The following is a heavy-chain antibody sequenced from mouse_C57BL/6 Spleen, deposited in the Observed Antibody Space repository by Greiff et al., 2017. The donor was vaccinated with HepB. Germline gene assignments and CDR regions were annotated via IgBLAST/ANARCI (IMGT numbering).Heavy chain of an antibody. CDR1: GFTFSSYT. V-gene: IGHV5-9*01. Sequence: EVMLVESGGGLVKPGGSLKLSCAASGFTFSSYTMSWVRQTPEKGLEWVATISGGGGNTYYPDSVKGRVTISRDNAKNTLYLQMSSLRSEDAALYYCARHGGNYFDYWGQGTTLTVSS. CDR3: ARHGGNYFDY. D-gene: IGHD2-14*01. CDR2: ISGGGGNT. J-gene: IGHJ2*01.